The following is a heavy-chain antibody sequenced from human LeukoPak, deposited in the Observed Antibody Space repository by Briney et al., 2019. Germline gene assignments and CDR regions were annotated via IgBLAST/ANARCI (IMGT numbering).Heavy chain of an antibody. Sequence: PGGSLRLSCSASGFAFSSYWMTWVRQAPGKGLEWVANIKHDGSDKYYLASVKGRFAISRDNAKNSLYLQMNSLRAEDTAVYYCASSYSGYDSVDYWGQGTLVTVSS. V-gene: IGHV3-7*01. J-gene: IGHJ4*02. D-gene: IGHD5-12*01. CDR2: IKHDGSDK. CDR1: GFAFSSYW. CDR3: ASSYSGYDSVDY.